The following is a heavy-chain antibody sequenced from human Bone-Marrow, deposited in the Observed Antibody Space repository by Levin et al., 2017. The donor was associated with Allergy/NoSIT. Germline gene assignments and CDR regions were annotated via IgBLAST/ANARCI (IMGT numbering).Heavy chain of an antibody. D-gene: IGHD3-3*01. V-gene: IGHV3-48*01. J-gene: IGHJ6*02. CDR2: ISSSSSPI. CDR1: GFIFNTYS. CDR3: ARYPGSGSVIMDV. Sequence: GESLKISCAASGFIFNTYSMNWVRQAPGKGLEWVSFISSSSSPIYYADSVKGRFTISRDNAKNSLYLQMDSLRAGDTGVYYCARYPGSGSVIMDVWGQGTTVTVS.